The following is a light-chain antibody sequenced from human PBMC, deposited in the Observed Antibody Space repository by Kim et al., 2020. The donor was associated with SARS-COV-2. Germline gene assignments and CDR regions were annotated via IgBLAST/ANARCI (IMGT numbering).Light chain of an antibody. Sequence: LFPGESATLPCMASQSIGVSLGWYQHKPGQAPRLLIYSASNRAAGVPARFSGSGFGTDFTLTISNLEPEDSAIYFCQQRNVWPDTFGQGTKLEI. CDR1: QSIGVS. CDR3: QQRNVWPDT. CDR2: SAS. J-gene: IGKJ2*01. V-gene: IGKV3-11*01.